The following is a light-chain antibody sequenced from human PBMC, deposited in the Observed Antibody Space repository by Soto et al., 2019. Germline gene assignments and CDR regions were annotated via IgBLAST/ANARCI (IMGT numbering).Light chain of an antibody. J-gene: IGLJ1*01. V-gene: IGLV2-23*01. Sequence: QSALTQPASVSGSPGQSITISCTGTSSDFGSYNLVSWYQQHPGKAPKLMIYEDSKRPSGVSNRFSGSKSGNTASLTISGLQAEDDADYYCCSYAGSSTYVFGPGTKVTVL. CDR3: CSYAGSSTYV. CDR2: EDS. CDR1: SSDFGSYNL.